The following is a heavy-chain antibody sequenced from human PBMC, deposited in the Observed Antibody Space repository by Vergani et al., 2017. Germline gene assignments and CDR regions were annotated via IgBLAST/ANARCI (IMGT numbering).Heavy chain of an antibody. CDR2: IYNSGNG. CDR3: ASGKYYSDSTSHFRGRYFDV. Sequence: QMQLQESGPGLVKASETLSLTCTVSGDSIISRSYYWCWIRQPPGKGVEWIGSIYNSGNGDASSSLKSRVTISADTSKNQFSLRLTSVTAADTAVYYCASGKYYSDSTSHFRGRYFDVWGRGTLVTVPS. J-gene: IGHJ2*01. V-gene: IGHV4-39*01. CDR1: GDSIISRSYY. D-gene: IGHD3-16*01.